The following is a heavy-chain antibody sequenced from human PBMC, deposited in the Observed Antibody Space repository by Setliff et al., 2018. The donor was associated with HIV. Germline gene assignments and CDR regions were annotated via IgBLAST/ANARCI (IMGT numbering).Heavy chain of an antibody. CDR1: GFSFDDYC. J-gene: IGHJ4*02. Sequence: GGSLRLSCEASGFSFDDYCTNWVRQAPGKGLEWVSYISSKRTSIYYADSVKGRFTISRDNDNNSLYLQMSGLSAEDTAVYYCAKEFEDLSGAYWGQGTLVTVSS. V-gene: IGHV3-48*01. CDR2: ISSKRTSI. CDR3: AKEFEDLSGAY. D-gene: IGHD3-10*01.